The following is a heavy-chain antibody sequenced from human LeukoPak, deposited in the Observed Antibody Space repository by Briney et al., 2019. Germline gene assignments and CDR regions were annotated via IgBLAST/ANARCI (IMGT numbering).Heavy chain of an antibody. CDR2: ISSDESST. CDR3: TRNPDGRNWFDP. J-gene: IGHJ5*02. Sequence: PGGSLRLSCAASGFTFSHHWMDWVRQAPGKGLVWVSHISSDESSTTYADSVKGRSTISRDNRKNTLYLQMNSLRVEDTAMYYCTRNPDGRNWFDPWGQGTLVTVSS. V-gene: IGHV3-74*01. CDR1: GFTFSHHW.